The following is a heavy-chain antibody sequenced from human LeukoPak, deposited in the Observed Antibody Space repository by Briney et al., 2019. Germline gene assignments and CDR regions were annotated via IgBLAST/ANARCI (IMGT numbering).Heavy chain of an antibody. CDR3: ARRGSPYCSSTSGYFFFRYYYGMDV. V-gene: IGHV1-8*01. Sequence: ASVKVSCKASVYTFTSYDINWVRPATGRGLEWVGWMNHNSGNTGYAQKFQGRDTMTRNTSISTAYMELSSLRSEDKAVYYCARRGSPYCSSTSGYFFFRYYYGMDVWGQGTTVTVSS. J-gene: IGHJ6*02. CDR2: MNHNSGNT. CDR1: VYTFTSYD. D-gene: IGHD2-2*01.